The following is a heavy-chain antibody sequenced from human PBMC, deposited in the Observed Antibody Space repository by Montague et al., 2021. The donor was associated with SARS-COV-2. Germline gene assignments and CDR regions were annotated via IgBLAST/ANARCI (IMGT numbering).Heavy chain of an antibody. CDR2: IYYGGNT. V-gene: IGHV4-39*02. CDR3: ARLAAYDPDGYYPRWFDP. J-gene: IGHJ5*02. Sequence: SETLSLTCTVSGDSISSSRCYWAWIRQPPGKGLEWIGSIYYGGNTYYNPSLKSRVTISVDTSQNHFALKLSSVTAADTARYYCARLAAYDPDGYYPRWFDPGGQGTLVTVSS. CDR1: GDSISSSRCY. D-gene: IGHD3-22*01.